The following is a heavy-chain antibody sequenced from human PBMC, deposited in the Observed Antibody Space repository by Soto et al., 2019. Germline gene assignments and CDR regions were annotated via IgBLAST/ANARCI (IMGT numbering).Heavy chain of an antibody. V-gene: IGHV4-39*01. CDR2: IYYRGTT. CDR3: TRRRYDILTGNCHAPSDY. J-gene: IGHJ4*02. CDR1: GASISSSGSH. Sequence: SETLSLTCTVSGASISSSGSHWVWIRQPPGKGLEWIANIYYRGTTYYSPSLKGRVTISVDTSKNQFSLKLSSVTAADTAVYYCTRRRYDILTGNCHAPSDYWGQGALVTVSS. D-gene: IGHD3-9*01.